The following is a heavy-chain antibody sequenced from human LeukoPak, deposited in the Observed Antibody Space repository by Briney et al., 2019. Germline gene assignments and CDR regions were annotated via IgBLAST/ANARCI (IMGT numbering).Heavy chain of an antibody. J-gene: IGHJ4*02. CDR1: GFTFSSYG. CDR2: IWYDGSNK. Sequence: GGSLRLSCAASGFTFSSYGMHWVRQAPGKGLEWVAVIWYDGSNKYYADSVKGRFTIPRDNSKNTLYLQMNSLRAEDTAVYYCAKGYCSGGSCYRLDYWGQGTLVTVSS. CDR3: AKGYCSGGSCYRLDY. V-gene: IGHV3-33*06. D-gene: IGHD2-15*01.